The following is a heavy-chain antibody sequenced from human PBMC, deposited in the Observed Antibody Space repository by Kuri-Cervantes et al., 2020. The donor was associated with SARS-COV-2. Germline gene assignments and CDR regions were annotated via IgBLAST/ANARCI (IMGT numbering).Heavy chain of an antibody. J-gene: IGHJ4*02. CDR3: AKDDCSSTSCLNKLYYFDY. V-gene: IGHV3-53*01. CDR2: IYSGGST. Sequence: GESLKISCAASGFTFSSYAMHWVRQAPGKGLEWVSVIYSGGSTYYADSVKGRFTISRHNSKNTLYLQMNSLRAEDTAVYYCAKDDCSSTSCLNKLYYFDYWGQGTLVTVSS. D-gene: IGHD2-2*01. CDR1: GFTFSSYA.